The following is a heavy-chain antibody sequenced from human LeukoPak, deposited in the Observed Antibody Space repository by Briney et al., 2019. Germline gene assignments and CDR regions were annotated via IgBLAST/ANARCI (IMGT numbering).Heavy chain of an antibody. Sequence: ASVKVSCKASGYTFTSYAMNWVRQAPGQGLEWMGWINTNTGNPTYAQGFTGRFVFSLDTSVSTAYLQISSLKAEDTAVYYCARDGYCSGGSCYFGGVGIANFDYWGQGTLVTVSS. CDR2: INTNTGNP. J-gene: IGHJ4*02. D-gene: IGHD2-15*01. CDR1: GYTFTSYA. CDR3: ARDGYCSGGSCYFGGVGIANFDY. V-gene: IGHV7-4-1*02.